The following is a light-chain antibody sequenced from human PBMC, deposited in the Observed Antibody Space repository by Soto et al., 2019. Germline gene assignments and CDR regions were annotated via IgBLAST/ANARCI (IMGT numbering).Light chain of an antibody. CDR3: SSYTTSNTRQIV. CDR1: SSDVGGYNY. Sequence: QSALTPPASGSGSPGQSITISCTGTSSDVGGYNYVSWYQHHPGKAPKLMIYDVSNRPSGVSNRFSGSKSGNTASLTISGLQPEDEADYYCSSYTTSNTRQIVLGTGTKVTVL. V-gene: IGLV2-14*03. J-gene: IGLJ1*01. CDR2: DVS.